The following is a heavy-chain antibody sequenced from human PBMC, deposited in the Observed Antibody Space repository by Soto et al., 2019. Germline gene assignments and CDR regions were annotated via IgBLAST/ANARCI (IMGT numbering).Heavy chain of an antibody. CDR1: GFTSSSYE. Sequence: PGGSLRLSCAASGFTSSSYEMNWVRQAPGKGLERVSYISSSGSTIYYADSVKGRFTISRDNAKNSLYLQMNSLRAEDTAVYYCARGGTIFGVVITPPNWFDPWGQGTLVTVSS. J-gene: IGHJ5*02. CDR2: ISSSGSTI. V-gene: IGHV3-48*03. CDR3: ARGGTIFGVVITPPNWFDP. D-gene: IGHD3-3*01.